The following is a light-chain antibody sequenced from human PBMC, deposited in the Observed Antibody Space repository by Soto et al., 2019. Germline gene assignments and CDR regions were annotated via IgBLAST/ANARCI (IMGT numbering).Light chain of an antibody. Sequence: EIVLTQSAGNLSLSPGEGASLXCRASQSLSSSYQAWDQHQPRQAPRLLIYGASSRANGIPDRFSGSGSGTDCTLTIRRLEPEDFAVDYCQQYGSSPFGQGTRLEI. CDR3: QQYGSSP. J-gene: IGKJ5*01. V-gene: IGKV3-20*01. CDR2: GAS. CDR1: QSLSSSY.